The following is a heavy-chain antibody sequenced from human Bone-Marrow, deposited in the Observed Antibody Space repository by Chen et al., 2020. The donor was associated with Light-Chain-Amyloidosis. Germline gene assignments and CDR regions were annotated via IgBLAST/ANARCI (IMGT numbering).Heavy chain of an antibody. Sequence: QVQVVESGGDLVKPGGSLRLSCAASGLSFNDYYMSWIRQAPGQGLEWVSFISGGSTYKRYADSVKGRFTVSRDNAKKSLFLQMDSLRGEYTAVYYCARIRGGDCTDDNCYPNFDYWGQGTPVTVSS. CDR2: ISGGSTYK. CDR3: ARIRGGDCTDDNCYPNFDY. V-gene: IGHV3-11*06. J-gene: IGHJ4*02. D-gene: IGHD2-15*01. CDR1: GLSFNDYY.